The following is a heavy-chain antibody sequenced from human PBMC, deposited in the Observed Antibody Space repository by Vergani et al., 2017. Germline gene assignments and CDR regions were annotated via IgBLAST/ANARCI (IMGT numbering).Heavy chain of an antibody. CDR3: ARARAGRQWLAASGFDS. Sequence: EVQLVESGGGLVQPGGSLRLSCAASGFSLSRFWMSWVRQAPEKGLEWVAHISPDGSATSYVDSVKGRFTISRDNTKNSLSLQMSGLRVEDTAVYYCARARAGRQWLAASGFDSWGQGTLVTVSS. J-gene: IGHJ4*02. CDR1: GFSLSRFW. D-gene: IGHD6-19*01. CDR2: ISPDGSAT. V-gene: IGHV3-7*01.